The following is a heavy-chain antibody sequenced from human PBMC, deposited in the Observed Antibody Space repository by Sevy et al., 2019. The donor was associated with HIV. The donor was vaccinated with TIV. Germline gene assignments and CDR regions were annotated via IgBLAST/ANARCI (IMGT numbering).Heavy chain of an antibody. CDR1: GFTFSSYS. D-gene: IGHD2-8*02. V-gene: IGHV3-48*01. CDR2: VSSSSSTI. J-gene: IGHJ4*02. Sequence: GGSLRLSCAASGFTFSSYSMNWVRQAPGKGLEWVSYVSSSSSTIYYAGSVKGRFTISRDNAKNSLYLQMNSLRAEDTAVYYCARDSLTVYWGQGTLVTVSS. CDR3: ARDSLTVY.